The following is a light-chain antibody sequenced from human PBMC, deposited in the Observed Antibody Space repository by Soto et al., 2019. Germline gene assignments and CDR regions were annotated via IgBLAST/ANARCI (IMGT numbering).Light chain of an antibody. J-gene: IGKJ3*01. CDR2: WAS. CDR3: QQYYNTPFT. V-gene: IGKV4-1*01. CDR1: QSVLYSSNNKNY. Sequence: DIVMTQSPDSLAVSPGERATINCKSSQSVLYSSNNKNYLAWYQQKPGQPPKLLIYWASTRESGVPDRFSGSGSGTDFTLTIRSLQAEDVAVYYCQQYYNTPFTFGPGTKVDFK.